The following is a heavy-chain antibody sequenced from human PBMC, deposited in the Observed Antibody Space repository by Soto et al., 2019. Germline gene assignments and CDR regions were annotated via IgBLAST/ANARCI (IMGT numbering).Heavy chain of an antibody. V-gene: IGHV3-23*01. CDR1: GFTFSSYA. D-gene: IGHD7-27*01. J-gene: IGHJ3*02. Sequence: GGSLRLSCAASGFTFSSYAMSWVRQAPGKGLEWVSAISGSGGSTYYADSVKGRFTISRDNSKNTLYLQMNSLRAEDTAVYYCAKDYTVTGDRMGGAFDIWGQGTMVTVSS. CDR3: AKDYTVTGDRMGGAFDI. CDR2: ISGSGGST.